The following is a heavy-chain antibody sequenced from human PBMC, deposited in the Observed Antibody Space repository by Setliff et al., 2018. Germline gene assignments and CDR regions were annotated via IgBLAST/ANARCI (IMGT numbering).Heavy chain of an antibody. D-gene: IGHD3-22*01. CDR2: ISPYNGYI. J-gene: IGHJ4*02. CDR1: GYTLNNYA. Sequence: ASVKVSCKASGYTLNNYAMNWVRQAPGQGLEWMGWISPYNGYIIYAHKFQGRVTMTTDTSTSTAYMELTSLTSDDTALYYCVRGQGPRTVVAIPFDHWGQGTLVTVSS. CDR3: VRGQGPRTVVAIPFDH. V-gene: IGHV1-18*01.